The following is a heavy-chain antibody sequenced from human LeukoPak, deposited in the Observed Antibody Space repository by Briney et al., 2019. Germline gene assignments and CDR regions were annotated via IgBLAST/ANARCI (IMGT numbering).Heavy chain of an antibody. CDR2: INHSGST. CDR1: GGSFSGYY. CDR3: AKRSYYDFWSGYSGGAFDI. V-gene: IGHV4-34*01. Sequence: SETLSLTCAVYGGSFSGYYWSWIRQPPGKGLELIGEINHSGSTNYNPSLKSRVTISVDTSKNQFSLKLSSVTAADTAVYYCAKRSYYDFWSGYSGGAFDIWGQGTMVTVSS. J-gene: IGHJ3*02. D-gene: IGHD3-3*01.